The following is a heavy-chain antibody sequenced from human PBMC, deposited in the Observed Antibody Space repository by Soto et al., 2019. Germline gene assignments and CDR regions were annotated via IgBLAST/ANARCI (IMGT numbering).Heavy chain of an antibody. CDR3: ALRSLAVVPEY. CDR1: GDSISSYY. J-gene: IGHJ4*02. CDR2: LDYGRSA. D-gene: IGHD3-22*01. V-gene: IGHV4-59*01. Sequence: QVQLQESGPGLVKPSETLSLTCAVSGDSISSYYCMWIRQPPGKGLESIGYLDYGRSANYNPSLKTRLALSGDTSTNQCSLTLSSMTAADTAVYYCALRSLAVVPEYWGQGTLVTVSS.